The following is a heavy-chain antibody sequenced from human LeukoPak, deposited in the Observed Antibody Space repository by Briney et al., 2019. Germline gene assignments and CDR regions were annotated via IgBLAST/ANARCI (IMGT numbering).Heavy chain of an antibody. D-gene: IGHD2-2*03. J-gene: IGHJ4*02. CDR1: GGSISSSTSY. Sequence: SETLSLTCAVSGGSISSSTSYWGWIRQPPGKGLEWIGRIYYGGSTFYNPSLKSRVTISVDTSKNQFSLRLSSVTAADTAVYYCARHGSTDYFDYWGQGTLVTVSS. CDR2: IYYGGST. CDR3: ARHGSTDYFDY. V-gene: IGHV4-39*01.